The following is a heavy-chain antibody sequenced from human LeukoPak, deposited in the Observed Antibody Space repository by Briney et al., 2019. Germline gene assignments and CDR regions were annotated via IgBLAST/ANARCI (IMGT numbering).Heavy chain of an antibody. J-gene: IGHJ5*02. V-gene: IGHV1-2*02. CDR1: GYTFTGYY. CDR3: ARERGRIAVAVTLVWFEP. CDR2: INPNSGDT. D-gene: IGHD6-19*01. Sequence: ASVKVSCKASGYTFTGYYIHWVRQAPGQGLEWMGWINPNSGDTNYAQKFQGRVTMTRNTSISTAYMELSTLRSAATDVYSCARERGRIAVAVTLVWFEPCGQGTLVTVSS.